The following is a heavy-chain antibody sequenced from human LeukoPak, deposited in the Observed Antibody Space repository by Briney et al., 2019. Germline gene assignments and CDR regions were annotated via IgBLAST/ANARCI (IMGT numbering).Heavy chain of an antibody. V-gene: IGHV4-59*01. Sequence: SETLSLTCTVSGASISSYYWSWIRQPPGKGLEWVGYIYNSGSTNYNPSLKSRVTISVDTSKNQFSLKLTSVTAADTAVYYCAREGGPYRPLDYSGQGTLVTVAS. CDR1: GASISSYY. CDR3: AREGGPYRPLDY. CDR2: IYNSGST. J-gene: IGHJ4*02.